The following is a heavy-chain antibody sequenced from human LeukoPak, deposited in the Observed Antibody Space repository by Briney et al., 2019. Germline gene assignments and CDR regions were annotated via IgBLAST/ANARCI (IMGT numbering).Heavy chain of an antibody. CDR1: GYTFTSYG. J-gene: IGHJ4*02. D-gene: IGHD6-19*01. Sequence: GASVKVSCKASGYTFTSYGISWVRQAPGQGLEWMGWISAYNGNTNNAQKLQGRVTMTTDTSTSTAYMELRSLRSDDTAVYYCARGSLSVAVTPFDYWGQGTLVTVSS. CDR3: ARGSLSVAVTPFDY. CDR2: ISAYNGNT. V-gene: IGHV1-18*01.